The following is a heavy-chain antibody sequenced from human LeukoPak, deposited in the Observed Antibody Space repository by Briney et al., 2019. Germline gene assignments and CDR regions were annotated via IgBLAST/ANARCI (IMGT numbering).Heavy chain of an antibody. D-gene: IGHD3-16*01. Sequence: SETLSLTCTVSGGSISSYYWSWIRQPPGKGLEWIGYIYYSGSTNYNPSLKSRVTISVDTSKNQFSLKLSSVTAADTAVYYCARHLWGEDDQENYYYYYGMDVWGQGTTVTVSS. CDR3: ARHLWGEDDQENYYYYYGMDV. J-gene: IGHJ6*02. CDR1: GGSISSYY. V-gene: IGHV4-59*08. CDR2: IYYSGST.